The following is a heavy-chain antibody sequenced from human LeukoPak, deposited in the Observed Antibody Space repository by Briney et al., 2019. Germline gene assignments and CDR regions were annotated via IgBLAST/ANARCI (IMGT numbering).Heavy chain of an antibody. J-gene: IGHJ4*02. CDR1: GFNFSSYA. CDR3: ARLTAAGRRTDFDY. CDR2: ISYDGSNK. D-gene: IGHD6-13*01. Sequence: GGSLRLSCAASGFNFSSYAMHWVRQAPGKGLEWVAAISYDGSNKYYRDSVKGRFTISRDNSKNTLYLQMNSLRVEDTAVYYCARLTAAGRRTDFDYWGQGTLVTVSS. V-gene: IGHV3-30*04.